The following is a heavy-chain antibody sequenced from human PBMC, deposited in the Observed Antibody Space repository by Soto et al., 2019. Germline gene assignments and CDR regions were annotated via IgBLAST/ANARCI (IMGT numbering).Heavy chain of an antibody. CDR3: ESMLTYGYGYFDY. V-gene: IGHV4-59*11. CDR2: IDYSGST. J-gene: IGHJ4*02. Sequence: SETLSLTCPVSGGSISSHYWSWIRQSPGKGRELFGNIDYSGSTNYNPSLKSRVTISVDTSKKQVSLKLRSVTGADTAVYYCESMLTYGYGYFDYWGQGTLVTVS. D-gene: IGHD5-18*01. CDR1: GGSISSHY.